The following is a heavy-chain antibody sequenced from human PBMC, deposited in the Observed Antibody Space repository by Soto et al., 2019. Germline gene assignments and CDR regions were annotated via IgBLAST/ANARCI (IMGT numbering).Heavy chain of an antibody. J-gene: IGHJ4*02. D-gene: IGHD3-16*01. CDR1: GFTFSSCA. CDR3: AKDRVPYYDYVWGGSHQYYFDY. Sequence: PGGSLRLSCAISGFTFSSCAMSWVRQAPGKGLEWVSGVSASGDSTYYADSVKGRFTISRDNSKNTLYLQMNSLTAEDTAVYYCAKDRVPYYDYVWGGSHQYYFDYWGQGPRSPS. CDR2: VSASGDST. V-gene: IGHV3-23*01.